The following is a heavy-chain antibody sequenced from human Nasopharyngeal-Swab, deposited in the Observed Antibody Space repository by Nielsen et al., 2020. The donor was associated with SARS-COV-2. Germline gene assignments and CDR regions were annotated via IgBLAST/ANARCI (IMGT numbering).Heavy chain of an antibody. CDR3: AKAARITMIVVYDY. CDR2: ISGSGGST. J-gene: IGHJ4*02. V-gene: IGHV3-23*01. D-gene: IGHD3-22*01. Sequence: VRQAPGKGLEWVSAISGSGGSTYYAGSVKGRFTISRDNSKNTLYLQMNSLRAEDTAVYYCAKAARITMIVVYDYWGQGTLVTVSS.